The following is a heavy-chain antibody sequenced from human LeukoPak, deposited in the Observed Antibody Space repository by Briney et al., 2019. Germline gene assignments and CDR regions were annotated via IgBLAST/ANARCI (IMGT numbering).Heavy chain of an antibody. V-gene: IGHV1-69*13. J-gene: IGHJ4*02. CDR1: GGTFSSYA. CDR3: ARRGPYYFDY. CDR2: IIPIFGTA. Sequence: ASVKVSCKASGGTFSSYAISWVRQAPGQGLEWMRGIIPIFGTANYAQKFQGRVTITADESTSTAYMELSSLRSEDTAVYYCARRGPYYFDYWGQGTLVTVSS.